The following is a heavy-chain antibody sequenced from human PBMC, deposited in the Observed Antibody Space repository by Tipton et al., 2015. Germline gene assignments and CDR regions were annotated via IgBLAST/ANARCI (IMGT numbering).Heavy chain of an antibody. D-gene: IGHD2-21*01. CDR1: GGSISSTNL. CDR3: ARRCGADCYWGYYFDH. Sequence: TLSLTCAVSGGSISSTNLWTWVRQPPGKGLEWIGEISQSGNTNYNPSLKSRVTISADKSKNQFSLNLKSVTAADTAVYYCARRCGADCYWGYYFDHWGQGTLVNVSS. CDR2: ISQSGNT. J-gene: IGHJ4*02. V-gene: IGHV4-4*02.